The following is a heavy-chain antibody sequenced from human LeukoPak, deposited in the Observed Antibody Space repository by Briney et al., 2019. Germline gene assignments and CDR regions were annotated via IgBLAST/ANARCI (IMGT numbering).Heavy chain of an antibody. D-gene: IGHD1-26*01. CDR2: IIPILGIA. V-gene: IGHV1-69*04. CDR1: GGTFSSYA. Sequence: SVKVSCKASGGTFSSYATSWVRQAPGQGLEWMGRIIPILGIANYAQKFQGRVTITADKSTSTAYMELSSLRSEDTAVYYCARESSGSYYYYWGQGTLVTVSS. CDR3: ARESSGSYYYY. J-gene: IGHJ4*02.